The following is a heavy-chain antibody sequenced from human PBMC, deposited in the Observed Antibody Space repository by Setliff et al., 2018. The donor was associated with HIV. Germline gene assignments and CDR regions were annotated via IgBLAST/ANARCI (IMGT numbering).Heavy chain of an antibody. J-gene: IGHJ4*02. CDR2: ISYSGST. D-gene: IGHD3-22*01. Sequence: PSETLSLTCTLSGGSISSYYWSWIRQPPGKGLEWIGYISYSGSTNYNPSLKSRVTISVDKSKNQFSLKLSSVTAADTAVYYCARGPYYFDSSNYFDLYHFDYWGQGTLVTVSS. V-gene: IGHV4-59*01. CDR3: ARGPYYFDSSNYFDLYHFDY. CDR1: GGSISSYY.